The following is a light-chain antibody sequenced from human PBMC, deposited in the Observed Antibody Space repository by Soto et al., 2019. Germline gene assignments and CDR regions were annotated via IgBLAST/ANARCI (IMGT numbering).Light chain of an antibody. CDR2: GAS. CDR1: QSVTSSY. CDR3: QQYGRSPYT. J-gene: IGKJ2*01. V-gene: IGKV3-20*01. Sequence: EIVLTQSPGTLFLSPGERATLSCMASQSVTSSYLAWYQQKPGQAPRLLIYGASTRATGIPDRFSGSGSATDFTLTISRLEPEDFAVYYCQQYGRSPYTFGQGTKLEIK.